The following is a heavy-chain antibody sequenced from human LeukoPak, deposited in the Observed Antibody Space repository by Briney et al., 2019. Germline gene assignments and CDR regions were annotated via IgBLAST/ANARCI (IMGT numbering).Heavy chain of an antibody. J-gene: IGHJ4*02. D-gene: IGHD6-19*01. V-gene: IGHV3-21*01. CDR1: GFTFSSYE. CDR2: ISSSSSYI. CDR3: ASDSTHGYSSGWYSDY. Sequence: GGSLRLSCAASGFTFSSYEMNWVRQAPGKGLEWVSSISSSSSYIYYADSVKGRFTISRDNAKNSLYLQMNSLRAEDTAVYYCASDSTHGYSSGWYSDYWGQGTLVTVSS.